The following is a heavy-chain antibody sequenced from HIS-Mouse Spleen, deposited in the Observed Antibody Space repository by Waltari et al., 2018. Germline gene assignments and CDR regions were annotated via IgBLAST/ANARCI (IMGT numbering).Heavy chain of an antibody. D-gene: IGHD3-16*01. Sequence: EVQLLESGGGLVQPGGSLRPSCAASGFTFRSSALSWVRQAPGKGLEWVSAISGSGGSTYYADSVKGRFTISRDNSKNTLYLQMNSLRAEDTAVYYCAKDRNWGSSGYFDYWGQGTLVTVSS. V-gene: IGHV3-23*01. CDR3: AKDRNWGSSGYFDY. CDR2: ISGSGGST. J-gene: IGHJ4*02. CDR1: GFTFRSSA.